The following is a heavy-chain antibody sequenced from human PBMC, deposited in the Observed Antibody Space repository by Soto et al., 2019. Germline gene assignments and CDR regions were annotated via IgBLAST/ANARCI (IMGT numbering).Heavy chain of an antibody. CDR2: IYPGDSDT. J-gene: IGHJ3*02. V-gene: IGHV5-51*01. Sequence: GESLKISCXGSGYSFTSYWIGWVRQMPGKGLEWMGIIYPGDSDTRYSPSFQGQVTISADKSISTAYLQWSSLKASDTAMYYCARRVLTAYDAFDIWGQGTMVTVSS. D-gene: IGHD2-21*02. CDR3: ARRVLTAYDAFDI. CDR1: GYSFTSYW.